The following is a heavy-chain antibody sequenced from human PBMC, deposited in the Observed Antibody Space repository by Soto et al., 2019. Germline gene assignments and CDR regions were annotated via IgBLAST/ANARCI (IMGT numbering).Heavy chain of an antibody. J-gene: IGHJ2*01. CDR2: ISSTGGTT. CDR3: ARGRTGWYFDL. V-gene: IGHV3-64*01. Sequence: EVQLVKSGGGLVQPGGSLRLSCAASGFTFSDYAMHWVRQTPGKGLEYVSAISSTGGTTYDANSVKGRFTISRDNSKNTLHLQMGSLRAEDMGVYYCARGRTGWYFDLWGRGTLVTVSS. CDR1: GFTFSDYA.